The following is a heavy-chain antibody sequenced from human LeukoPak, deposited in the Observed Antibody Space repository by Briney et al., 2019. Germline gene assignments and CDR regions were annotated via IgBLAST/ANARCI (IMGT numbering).Heavy chain of an antibody. Sequence: SETLSLTCTVSGGSISSGGYYWSWIRQHPGKGLEWIGYIYYSGSTYYNPSLKSRVTISVDTSKNQSSLKLSSVTAADTAVYYCARLAPNRRYYFDYWGQGTLVTVSS. D-gene: IGHD1-14*01. J-gene: IGHJ4*02. CDR1: GGSISSGGYY. CDR2: IYYSGST. V-gene: IGHV4-31*03. CDR3: ARLAPNRRYYFDY.